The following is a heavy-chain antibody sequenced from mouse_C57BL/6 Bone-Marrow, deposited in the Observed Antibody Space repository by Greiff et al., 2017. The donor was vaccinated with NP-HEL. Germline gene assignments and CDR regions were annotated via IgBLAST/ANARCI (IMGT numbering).Heavy chain of an antibody. CDR1: GFTFSSYG. Sequence: DVKLVESGGDLVKPGGSLKLSCAASGFTFSSYGMSWVRQTPDKRLEWVATISSGGSYTYYPDSVKGRFTISRDNAKNPLYLQMSSLKSEDTAMYYCARRLYYSISFAYWGQGTLVTVSA. V-gene: IGHV5-6*02. CDR2: ISSGGSYT. J-gene: IGHJ3*01. D-gene: IGHD2-5*01. CDR3: ARRLYYSISFAY.